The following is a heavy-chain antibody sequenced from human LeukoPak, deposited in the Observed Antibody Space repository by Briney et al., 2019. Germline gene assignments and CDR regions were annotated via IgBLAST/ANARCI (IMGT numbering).Heavy chain of an antibody. V-gene: IGHV3-9*01. CDR3: ASVSLDLEPLLYDY. D-gene: IGHD3/OR15-3a*01. CDR2: ISWNSGSI. CDR1: GFTFDDYA. Sequence: GGSLRLSCAASGFTFDDYAMHWVRQAPGKGLEWVSGISWNSGSIGYADSVKGRFTISRDNAKNSLYLQMDSLRVEDTGVYYCASVSLDLEPLLYDYWGQGTLVTVSS. J-gene: IGHJ4*02.